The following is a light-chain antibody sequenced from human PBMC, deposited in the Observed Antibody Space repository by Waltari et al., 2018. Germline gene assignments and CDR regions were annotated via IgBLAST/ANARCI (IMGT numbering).Light chain of an antibody. Sequence: DIKMTQSPSSLSASVGDRVTITCQASQDISNYLNWYQQKPGKAPKRLIFDASNLETGVPSRFSGSGSGTDFTFTISSLQPEDIATYYCQQYDNLPTWTFGQGTKVEIK. V-gene: IGKV1-33*01. CDR2: DAS. CDR1: QDISNY. CDR3: QQYDNLPTWT. J-gene: IGKJ1*01.